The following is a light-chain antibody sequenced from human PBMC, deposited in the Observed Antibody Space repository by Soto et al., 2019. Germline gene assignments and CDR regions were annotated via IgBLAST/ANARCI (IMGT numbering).Light chain of an antibody. CDR2: RNT. J-gene: IGLJ1*01. CDR1: RANSGNNY. CDR3: EAWDDSMSGHV. V-gene: IGLV1-47*01. Sequence: QSVLTQPPSASGTPGQTVTISYSGSRANSGNNYVCSYQQLPGAAPKLLIYRNTQRPSGVPDRFSGSKSGTAASLAISGPRSEDEADYFCEAWDDSMSGHVFGTGTKVTVL.